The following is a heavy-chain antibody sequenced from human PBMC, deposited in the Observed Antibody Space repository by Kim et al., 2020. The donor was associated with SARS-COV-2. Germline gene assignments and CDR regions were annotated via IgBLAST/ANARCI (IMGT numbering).Heavy chain of an antibody. CDR3: ARPSGSYYAFDI. V-gene: IGHV5-51*01. J-gene: IGHJ3*02. D-gene: IGHD1-26*01. Sequence: YSPAFQGTVTISADKSISTAYLQWSSLKASDTAMYYCARPSGSYYAFDIWGQGRMVTVSS.